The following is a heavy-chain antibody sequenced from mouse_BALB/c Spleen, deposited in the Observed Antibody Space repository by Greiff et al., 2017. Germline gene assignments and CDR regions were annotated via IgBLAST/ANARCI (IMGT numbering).Heavy chain of an antibody. CDR3: TRRGYYGSSLYYYAMDY. CDR2: IYPGNSDT. V-gene: IGHV1-5*01. D-gene: IGHD1-1*01. CDR1: GYTFTSYW. Sequence: EVQLQQSGTVLARPGASVKMSCKASGYTFTSYWMHWVKQRPGQGLEWIGAIYPGNSDTSYNQKFKGKAKLTAVTSTSTAYMELSSLTNEDSAVYYGTRRGYYGSSLYYYAMDYWGQGTSVTVSS. J-gene: IGHJ4*01.